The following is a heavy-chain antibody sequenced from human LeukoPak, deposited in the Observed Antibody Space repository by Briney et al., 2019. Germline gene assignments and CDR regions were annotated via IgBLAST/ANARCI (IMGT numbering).Heavy chain of an antibody. J-gene: IGHJ4*02. CDR3: ARLYTPVAGTATLVFDY. D-gene: IGHD6-19*01. CDR2: ISSSSSYI. V-gene: IGHV3-21*01. CDR1: GFTFTNYG. Sequence: GGSLRLSCTTSGFTFTNYGINWVRQAPGKGLEWVSSISSSSSYIYYADSVKGRFTISRDNAKNSLYLQMNSLRAEDTAVYYCARLYTPVAGTATLVFDYWGQGTLVTVSS.